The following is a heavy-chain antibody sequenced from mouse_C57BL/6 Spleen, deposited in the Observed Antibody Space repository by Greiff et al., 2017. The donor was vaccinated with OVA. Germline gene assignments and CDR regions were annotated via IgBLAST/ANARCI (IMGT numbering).Heavy chain of an antibody. CDR2: IDPSDSYT. CDR1: GYTFTSYW. J-gene: IGHJ2*01. V-gene: IGHV1-69*01. Sequence: QVQLQQPGAELVMPGASVKLSCKASGYTFTSYWMHWVKQRPGQGLEWIGEIDPSDSYTNYNQKLKGKSTLTVDKSSSTAYMQLSSLTSEDSAVYYCARSHYGNYFDYWGQGTTLTVSS. D-gene: IGHD2-1*01. CDR3: ARSHYGNYFDY.